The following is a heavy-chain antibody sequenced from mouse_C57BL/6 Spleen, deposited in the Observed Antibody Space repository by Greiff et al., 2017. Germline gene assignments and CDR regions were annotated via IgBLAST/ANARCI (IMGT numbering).Heavy chain of an antibody. CDR3: ARGRAQANFDY. D-gene: IGHD3-2*02. CDR2: IYPGDGDT. J-gene: IGHJ2*01. CDR1: GYAFSSYW. Sequence: QVQLQQSGAELVKPGASVKISCKASGYAFSSYWMNWVKQRPGKGLERIGQIYPGDGDTNYNGKFKGKDTLTADKSSSTAYMQLSSLPSEDSAVYFCARGRAQANFDYWGQGTTLTVSS. V-gene: IGHV1-80*01.